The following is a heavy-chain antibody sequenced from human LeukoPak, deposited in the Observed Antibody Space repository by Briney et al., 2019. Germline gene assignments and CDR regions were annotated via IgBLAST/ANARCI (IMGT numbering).Heavy chain of an antibody. CDR1: GYTSSSYH. CDR2: INPSFNPGVDVT. Sequence: ASVKVSCKASGYTSSSYHIHWVRQAPGQGLEWMGRINPSFNPGVDVTSYAQKFQGRITMTRDISTNTVYMELSSLTSEDTAVYYCARAWESIAGYYFDYWGQGTLVTVSS. J-gene: IGHJ4*02. CDR3: ARAWESIAGYYFDY. V-gene: IGHV1-46*01. D-gene: IGHD1-26*01.